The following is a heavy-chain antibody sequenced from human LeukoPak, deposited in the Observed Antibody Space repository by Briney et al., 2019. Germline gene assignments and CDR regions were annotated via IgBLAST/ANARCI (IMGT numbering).Heavy chain of an antibody. V-gene: IGHV3-7*03. D-gene: IGHD3-22*01. CDR2: IKQDGSEK. Sequence: GGSLRLSCAASGFTFNTCWMNWVRQAPGKGLEWVANIKQDGSEKYYVDSVKGRFTISRDNAKNPLYLQMNSLRAEDTAVYYCAREWLFTFNFDYWGQGTLVTVSS. CDR3: AREWLFTFNFDY. CDR1: GFTFNTCW. J-gene: IGHJ4*02.